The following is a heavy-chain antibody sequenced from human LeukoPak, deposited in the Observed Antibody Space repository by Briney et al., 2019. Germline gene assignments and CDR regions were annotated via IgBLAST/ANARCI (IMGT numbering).Heavy chain of an antibody. CDR2: ISYDGSNK. D-gene: IGHD3-16*02. CDR3: AKEPYVWGSYRTPDY. V-gene: IGHV3-30*18. CDR1: GFTFSSYG. J-gene: IGHJ4*02. Sequence: VGSLRLSCAASGFTFSSYGMHWVRQAPGKGLEWVAVISYDGSNKYYADSVKGRFTISRDNSKNTLYLQMNSLRAEDTGVYYCAKEPYVWGSYRTPDYWGQGTLVTVSS.